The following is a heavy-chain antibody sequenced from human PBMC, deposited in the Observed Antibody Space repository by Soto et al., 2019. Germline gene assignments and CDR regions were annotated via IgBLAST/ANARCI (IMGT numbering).Heavy chain of an antibody. CDR3: VRVGYAYGNDP. CDR1: GFTLSDYY. J-gene: IGHJ5*02. V-gene: IGHV3-11*01. CDR2: ISSSGATI. D-gene: IGHD3-10*01. Sequence: GGSLRLSCAASGFTLSDYYMSWIRQAPGKGLEWISYISSSGATIYYADSVKGRFTTSRDNANNSLFLEMNSLRAEDTAVYYCVRVGYAYGNDPWGQGTLVTVSS.